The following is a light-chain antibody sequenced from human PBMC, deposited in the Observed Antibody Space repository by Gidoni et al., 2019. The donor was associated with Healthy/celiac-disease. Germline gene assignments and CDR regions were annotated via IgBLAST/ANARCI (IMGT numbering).Light chain of an antibody. CDR1: QSISSY. J-gene: IGKJ1*01. Sequence: DIQMTQSPSSLSASVGDRVTITCRASQSISSYLNWFQQNPGKAPKRLIFASSSLQSGVPSRFSGSGSGTDFTLTISSLQPVDFATYYCQQSYSTPCTCGQXTKVEIK. CDR3: QQSYSTPCT. V-gene: IGKV1-39*01. CDR2: ASS.